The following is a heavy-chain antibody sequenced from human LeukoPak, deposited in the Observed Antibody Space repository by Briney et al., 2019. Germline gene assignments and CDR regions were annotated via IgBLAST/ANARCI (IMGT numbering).Heavy chain of an antibody. CDR3: ARVMSASVWRSYGSYYYYYYMDI. Sequence: GSLRLSCAASGFTFSSYWMSWVRQAPGKGLEWVANIRQDGSEKYSVYSVKGRFTISRDNAKNSLYMQMNSLRAEDTAVYYCARVMSASVWRSYGSYYYYYYMDIWGKGTTVTVSS. CDR2: IRQDGSEK. V-gene: IGHV3-7*01. J-gene: IGHJ6*03. CDR1: GFTFSSYW. D-gene: IGHD3-16*01.